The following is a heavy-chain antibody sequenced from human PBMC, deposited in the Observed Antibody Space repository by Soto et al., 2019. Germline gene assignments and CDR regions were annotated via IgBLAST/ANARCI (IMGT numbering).Heavy chain of an antibody. CDR1: GGSISSSSYY. J-gene: IGHJ6*02. CDR3: AIPDGEVPAAMRGPNYYYYGMDV. V-gene: IGHV4-39*01. D-gene: IGHD2-2*01. Sequence: TSETLSLTCTVSGGSISSSSYYWGWIRQPPGKGLEWIGSIYYSGSTYYNPSLNSRVTISVDTSKNQFSLKLSSVTAADTAVYYCAIPDGEVPAAMRGPNYYYYGMDVWGQGTTVTVS. CDR2: IYYSGST.